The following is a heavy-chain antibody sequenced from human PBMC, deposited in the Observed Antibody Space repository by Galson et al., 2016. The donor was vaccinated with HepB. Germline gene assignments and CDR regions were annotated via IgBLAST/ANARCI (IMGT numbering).Heavy chain of an antibody. V-gene: IGHV3-48*03. CDR3: ARDDGLARLGY. CDR2: ISSSGTTI. Sequence: SLRLSCAASGFTFSRYEMNWVRQAPGKGLEWVSYISSSGTTIYYADSVKGRFTISRDNAKNSLYLQMNSLRAEDAAVYYCARDDGLARLGYWGQGTLVRVSS. J-gene: IGHJ4*02. CDR1: GFTFSRYE. D-gene: IGHD6-19*01.